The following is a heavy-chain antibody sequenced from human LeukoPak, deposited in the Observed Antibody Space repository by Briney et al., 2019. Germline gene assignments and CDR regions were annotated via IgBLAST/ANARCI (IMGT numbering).Heavy chain of an antibody. J-gene: IGHJ4*02. CDR3: ARETGIAAAGTVY. CDR2: INPNSGGT. D-gene: IGHD6-13*01. V-gene: IGHV1-2*02. CDR1: GYTFTGYY. Sequence: ASVKVSCKASGYTFTGYYTHWVRQAPGQGLEWMGWINPNSGGTNYAQKFQGRVTMTRDTSISTAYMELSRLRSDDTAVYYCARETGIAAAGTVYWGQGTLVTVSS.